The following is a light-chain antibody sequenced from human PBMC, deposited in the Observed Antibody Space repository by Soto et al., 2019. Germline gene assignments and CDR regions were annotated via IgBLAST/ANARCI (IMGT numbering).Light chain of an antibody. CDR1: QVITND. J-gene: IGKJ1*01. V-gene: IGKV1-17*01. CDR3: QQYNSYSPWT. Sequence: DIQMTQSPSSLSASVGDRLTITCRASQVITNDLGWYQQKPGKAPKRLIYAASTLQSGVPSRFSGSGSGTEFTLTISSLQPEDVATYYCQQYNSYSPWTFGQGTKVEIK. CDR2: AAS.